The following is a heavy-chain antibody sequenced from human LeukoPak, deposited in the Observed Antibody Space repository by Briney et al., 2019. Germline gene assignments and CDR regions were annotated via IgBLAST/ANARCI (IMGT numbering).Heavy chain of an antibody. CDR1: GYTFTIYY. CDR3: ARDQRGNSGSYAY. V-gene: IGHV1-46*01. CDR2: INPSGGST. D-gene: IGHD1-26*01. Sequence: ASVKVSCKASGYTFTIYYMHWVRQAPGQGLEWMGIINPSGGSTHSAQKFQGRVTMTRDTSTSTVYMELSSLRSEDTAVYYCARDQRGNSGSYAYWGQGTLVTVSS. J-gene: IGHJ4*02.